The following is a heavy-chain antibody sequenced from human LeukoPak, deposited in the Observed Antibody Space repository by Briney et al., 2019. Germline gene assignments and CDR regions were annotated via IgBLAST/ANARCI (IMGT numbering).Heavy chain of an antibody. CDR2: ISSDGGSP. CDR3: AREYCSGGRCQYYFDY. CDR1: GFPFSSYA. Sequence: GGSLRLSFAASGFPFSSYAMHWVRPAPGKGLEYVSGISSDGGSPFHVNSVKGRFTISRDNSKDTLYLQMGSLRAEDMAVYYCAREYCSGGRCQYYFDYWGQGTLVTVSS. V-gene: IGHV3-64*01. J-gene: IGHJ4*02. D-gene: IGHD2-15*01.